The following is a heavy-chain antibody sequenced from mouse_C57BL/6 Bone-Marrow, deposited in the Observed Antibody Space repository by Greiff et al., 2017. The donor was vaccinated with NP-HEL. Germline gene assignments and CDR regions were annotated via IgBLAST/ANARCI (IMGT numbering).Heavy chain of an antibody. CDR3: AREGLTGYYFDY. D-gene: IGHD3-2*01. CDR1: GYTFPSYW. J-gene: IGHJ2*01. V-gene: IGHV1-69*01. CDR2: IDPSDSYT. Sequence: QVQLQQPGAELVMPGASVKLSCKASGYTFPSYWMHWVKQRPGQGLEWIGEIDPSDSYTNYNQKFQGKSTLTVDKSSSTAYMQLSSLTSEDSAVYYCAREGLTGYYFDYWGQGTTLTVSS.